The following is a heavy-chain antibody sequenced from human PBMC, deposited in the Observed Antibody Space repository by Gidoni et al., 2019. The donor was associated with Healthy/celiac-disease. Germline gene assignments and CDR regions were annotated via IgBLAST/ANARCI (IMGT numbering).Heavy chain of an antibody. J-gene: IGHJ4*02. D-gene: IGHD3-10*01. V-gene: IGHV1-69*01. Sequence: QVQLVQSGAEVKKPGSSVKVSCKASGGTFSSYAISWVRQAPGQGLEWMGGIIPIFGTANYAQKFQGRVTITADESTSTAYMELSSLRSEDTAVYYCARVRYYGSGSYHQFDYWGQGTLVTVSS. CDR1: GGTFSSYA. CDR3: ARVRYYGSGSYHQFDY. CDR2: IIPIFGTA.